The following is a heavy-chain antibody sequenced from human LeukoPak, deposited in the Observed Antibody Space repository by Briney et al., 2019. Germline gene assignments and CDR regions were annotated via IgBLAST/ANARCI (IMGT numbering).Heavy chain of an antibody. Sequence: SETLSLTCGVYGGSFSGYYWSWIRQPPGKGLEWVGEINHSGSINYNPSLKSRVTISVDTSKNQFSLKLSSVTAADTAVYYCARWPRFPGSGYGWGQSYFDYWGQGTLVTVSS. J-gene: IGHJ4*02. V-gene: IGHV4-34*01. CDR3: ARWPRFPGSGYGWGQSYFDY. CDR1: GGSFSGYY. D-gene: IGHD5-12*01. CDR2: INHSGSI.